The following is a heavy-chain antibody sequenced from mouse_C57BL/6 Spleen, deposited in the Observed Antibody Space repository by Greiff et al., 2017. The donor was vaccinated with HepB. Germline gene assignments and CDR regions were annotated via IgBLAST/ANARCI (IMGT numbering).Heavy chain of an antibody. CDR2: IDPSDSET. CDR1: GYTFTSYW. J-gene: IGHJ2*01. Sequence: QVQLQQPGAELVRPGSSVKLSCKASGYTFTSYWMHWVKQRPIQGLEWIGNIDPSDSETHYNQKFKDKATLTVDKSSSTAYMQLSSLTSEDSAVYYCARSDYSNGGVDYWGQGTTLTVSS. CDR3: ARSDYSNGGVDY. V-gene: IGHV1-52*01. D-gene: IGHD2-5*01.